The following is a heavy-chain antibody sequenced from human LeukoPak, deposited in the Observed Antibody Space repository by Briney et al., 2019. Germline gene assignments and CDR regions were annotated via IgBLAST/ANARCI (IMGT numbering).Heavy chain of an antibody. CDR3: ARRGTIRCIAAAGSSGYFDY. J-gene: IGHJ4*02. Sequence: GESLKISCKGSGYSFTSYWIGWVRQMSGKGLGWMGIIYRGDSGTRYSPSFQGQVTISADKSISTAYLQWSSLKASDTAINDVARRGTIRCIAAAGSSGYFDYWGQGTLVTVSS. V-gene: IGHV5-51*01. CDR1: GYSFTSYW. D-gene: IGHD6-13*01. CDR2: IYRGDSGT.